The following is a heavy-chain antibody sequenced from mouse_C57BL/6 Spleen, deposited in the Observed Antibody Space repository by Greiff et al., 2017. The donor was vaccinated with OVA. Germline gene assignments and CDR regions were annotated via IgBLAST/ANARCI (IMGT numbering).Heavy chain of an antibody. CDR3: ARRGWERRYFDV. CDR1: GYTFTDYY. Sequence: EVKLQQSGPELVKPGASVKISCKASGYTFTDYYMNWVKQSHGKSLEWIGDINPNNGGTSYNQKFKGKATLTVDKSSSTAYMELRSLTSEDSAVYYCARRGWERRYFDVWGTGTTVTVSS. D-gene: IGHD1-1*02. J-gene: IGHJ1*03. CDR2: INPNNGGT. V-gene: IGHV1-26*01.